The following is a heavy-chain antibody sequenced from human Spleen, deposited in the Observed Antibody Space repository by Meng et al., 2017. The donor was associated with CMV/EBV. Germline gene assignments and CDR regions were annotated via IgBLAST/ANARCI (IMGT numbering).Heavy chain of an antibody. CDR2: IIPIFGTA. CDR3: ARDGPGYGSGREPFDY. Sequence: VQLVQAGAGVKTPGSSVKVSCKASGGTFSSYAISWVRQAPGQGLEWMGGIIPIFGTANTAPPFQGRVTITADDSTSTAYMELRSLRSDDTAVYYCARDGPGYGSGREPFDYWGQGTLVTVSS. V-gene: IGHV1-69*12. CDR1: GGTFSSYA. J-gene: IGHJ4*02. D-gene: IGHD6-19*01.